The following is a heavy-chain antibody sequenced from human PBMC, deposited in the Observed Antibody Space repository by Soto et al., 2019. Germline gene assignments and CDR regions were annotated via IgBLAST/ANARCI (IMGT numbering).Heavy chain of an antibody. CDR1: EFTFSSYE. V-gene: IGHV3-48*03. D-gene: IGHD4-17*01. Sequence: EVQLVESGGGLVQPGGSLRLSCAASEFTFSSYEMNWVRQAPGKGLEWVSYISSSGSTIYYADSVKGRFTISRDNAKNSLYLQMNSLRAEDTAVYYCARIFVPSGQMYGDYVDDYWGQGTLVTVSS. CDR3: ARIFVPSGQMYGDYVDDY. J-gene: IGHJ4*02. CDR2: ISSSGSTI.